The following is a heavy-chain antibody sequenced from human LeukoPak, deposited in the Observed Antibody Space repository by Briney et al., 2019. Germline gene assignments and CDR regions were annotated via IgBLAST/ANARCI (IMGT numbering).Heavy chain of an antibody. CDR3: VKDYYDRSGYYSPFDS. J-gene: IGHJ4*02. D-gene: IGHD3-22*01. CDR2: ISSSGNSI. V-gene: IGHV3-48*04. CDR1: GFTFSSYG. Sequence: GGSLRLSCAASGFTFSSYGMSWVRQAPGKGLEWVSYISSSGNSIYYADSVEGRFTISRDNAKNSLFLQMNSLRAEDTAVYYCVKDYYDRSGYYSPFDSWGQGTLVTVSS.